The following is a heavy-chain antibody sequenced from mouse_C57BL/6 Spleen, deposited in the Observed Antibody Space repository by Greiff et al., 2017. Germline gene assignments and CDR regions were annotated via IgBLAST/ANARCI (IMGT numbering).Heavy chain of an antibody. CDR3: ARERDYDVLDWYFDV. CDR1: GYSITSGYY. CDR2: ISYDGTN. V-gene: IGHV3-6*01. D-gene: IGHD2-4*01. Sequence: EVQLVESGPGLVKPSPSLSLTCSVTGYSITSGYYWNWIRQFPGNKLEWNDYISYDGTNNYNPSLKNRISITRDTSENQFFLKLNSVTTEDTATYYCARERDYDVLDWYFDVWGTGTTVTVSS. J-gene: IGHJ1*03.